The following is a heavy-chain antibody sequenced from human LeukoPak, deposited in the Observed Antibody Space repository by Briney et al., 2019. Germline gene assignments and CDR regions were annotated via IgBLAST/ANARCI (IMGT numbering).Heavy chain of an antibody. V-gene: IGHV3-9*01. D-gene: IGHD3-10*01. CDR2: ISWNSGSI. CDR3: AKDIGAGVWFGELLGAFDI. Sequence: PGGSLRLSCAASGFTFDDYAMHWVRQAPGKGLEWVSGISWNSGSIGYADSVKGRFTISRDNAKNSLYLQMNSLRAEDTALYYCAKDIGAGVWFGELLGAFDIWGQGTMVTVSS. CDR1: GFTFDDYA. J-gene: IGHJ3*02.